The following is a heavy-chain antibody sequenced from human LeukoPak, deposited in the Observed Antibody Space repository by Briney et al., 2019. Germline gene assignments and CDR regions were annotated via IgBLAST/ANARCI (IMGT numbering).Heavy chain of an antibody. J-gene: IGHJ4*02. CDR1: GGSISSSSYY. CDR2: IYYSGST. Sequence: PSETLSLTCTVSGGSISSSSYYWGWIRQPPGKGLEWIGSIYYSGSTYYNPSLKSRVTIFVDTSKNQFSLKLSSVTAADTAVYYCASRYDFWSGYYPFDYWGQGTLVTVSS. CDR3: ASRYDFWSGYYPFDY. D-gene: IGHD3-3*01. V-gene: IGHV4-39*01.